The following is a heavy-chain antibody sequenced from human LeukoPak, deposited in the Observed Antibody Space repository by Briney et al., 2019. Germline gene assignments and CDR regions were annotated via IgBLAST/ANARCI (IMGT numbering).Heavy chain of an antibody. CDR3: ARGPPPAEWELWVYFDY. CDR2: IYYSGST. Sequence: SETLSLTCTVSGGSISSSSFYWGWIRQPPGKGLEWIGSIYYSGSTYYNPSLKSRVTISVDTSKNQFSLKLSSVTAADTAVYYCARGPPPAEWELWVYFDYWGQGTLVTVSS. D-gene: IGHD1-26*01. J-gene: IGHJ4*02. V-gene: IGHV4-39*07. CDR1: GGSISSSSFY.